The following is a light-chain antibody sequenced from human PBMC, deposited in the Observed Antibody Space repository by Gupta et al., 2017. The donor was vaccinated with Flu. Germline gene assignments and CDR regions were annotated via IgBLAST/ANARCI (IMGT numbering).Light chain of an antibody. CDR2: RNS. Sequence: QSVLTQPPSASGTPGQRVTISCSGSTSNIGSNYVFWYQQVPGLSPKLLIYRNSQRPSGVPDRFSGSRSGTSASLAISGLRSEDEADYYCATWDDSLSEWVFGGGTKLTGL. J-gene: IGLJ3*02. V-gene: IGLV1-47*01. CDR1: TSNIGSNY. CDR3: ATWDDSLSEWV.